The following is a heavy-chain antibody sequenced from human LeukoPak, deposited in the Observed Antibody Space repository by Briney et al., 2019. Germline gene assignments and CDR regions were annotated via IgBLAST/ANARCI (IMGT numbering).Heavy chain of an antibody. V-gene: IGHV3-74*01. D-gene: IGHD6-13*01. CDR3: ARGRSGLAPTYSSSWYDSYGMDV. J-gene: IGHJ6*02. Sequence: PGGSLRLSCAPSGFTFSSYWMHWVRQAPGEGLVCVSRINSERSSTSYADSVKGRFTIPRDNAKNRLYLQMNSMRAGATAVYYCARGRSGLAPTYSSSWYDSYGMDVWGQGTTVTVSS. CDR1: GFTFSSYW. CDR2: INSERSST.